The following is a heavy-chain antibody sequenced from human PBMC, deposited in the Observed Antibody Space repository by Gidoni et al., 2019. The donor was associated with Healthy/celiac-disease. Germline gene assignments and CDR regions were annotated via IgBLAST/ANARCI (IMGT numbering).Heavy chain of an antibody. Sequence: QVQLVESGGGVVQPGRSLRLSCAASGFTFSSYGMHWVRQAPGKGMECVAVIWYDGSNKYYADSVKGRFTISRDNSKNTLYLQMNSLRAEDTAVYYCARGFFGGDCFDYWGQGTLVTVAS. CDR1: GFTFSSYG. V-gene: IGHV3-33*01. J-gene: IGHJ4*02. D-gene: IGHD2-21*01. CDR3: ARGFFGGDCFDY. CDR2: IWYDGSNK.